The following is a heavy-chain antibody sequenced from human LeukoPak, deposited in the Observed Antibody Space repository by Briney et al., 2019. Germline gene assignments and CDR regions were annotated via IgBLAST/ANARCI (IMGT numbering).Heavy chain of an antibody. D-gene: IGHD2-2*01. CDR3: VPGYCSSTSCPDH. J-gene: IGHJ4*02. CDR1: GFTFSSYG. CDR2: ISNDGSNK. Sequence: QPERSLRLSCAASGFTFSSYGMHWVRQAPGKGLEWVAIISNDGSNKYYADSVTGRFTISRDSSKNTLYLQMNSLRAEDTAVYYCVPGYCSSTSCPDHWGQGTLVTVSS. V-gene: IGHV3-30*03.